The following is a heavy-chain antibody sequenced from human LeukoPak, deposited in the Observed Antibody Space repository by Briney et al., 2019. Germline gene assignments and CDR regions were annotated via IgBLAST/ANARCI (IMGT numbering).Heavy chain of an antibody. Sequence: SETLSLTCTVSGGSISSGGYYWNWIRQHPGKGLEWIGYIYNSGSTYYNPSLKSRSTISVDTSKNQFSLKLSSVTAADTAVYYCARGYCTNGVCSSDYFDYWGQGTLGTLSS. CDR2: IYNSGST. D-gene: IGHD2-8*01. CDR3: ARGYCTNGVCSSDYFDY. V-gene: IGHV4-31*03. J-gene: IGHJ4*02. CDR1: GGSISSGGYY.